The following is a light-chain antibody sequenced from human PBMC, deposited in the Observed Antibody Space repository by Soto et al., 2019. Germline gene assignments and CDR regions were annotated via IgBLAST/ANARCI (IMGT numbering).Light chain of an antibody. CDR3: SSYAGSNNLGV. CDR2: EVS. V-gene: IGLV2-8*01. CDR1: SSEVGGYNY. J-gene: IGLJ1*01. Sequence: QSVLTQPPSASGPPGQSVTISCTGTSSEVGGYNYVSWYQQHPGKAPKVMIYEVSKRPSGVPDRFSGSKSGNTASLTVSGLQAEDEADYYCSSYAGSNNLGVFGTGTKVTVL.